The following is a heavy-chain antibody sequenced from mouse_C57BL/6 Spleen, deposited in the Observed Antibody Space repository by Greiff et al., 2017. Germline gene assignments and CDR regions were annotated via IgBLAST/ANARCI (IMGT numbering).Heavy chain of an antibody. Sequence: EVQLQQSGGGLVQPKGSLKLSCAASGFSFNTYAMNWVRQAPGKGLEWVARIRSKSNNYATYYADSVKDRFTISSDDSESMLYLQMNNLKTEDTAMYYCVRQSSSYLYYFDYWGQGTTLTVSS. V-gene: IGHV10-1*01. D-gene: IGHD1-1*01. CDR2: IRSKSNNYAT. CDR3: VRQSSSYLYYFDY. CDR1: GFSFNTYA. J-gene: IGHJ2*01.